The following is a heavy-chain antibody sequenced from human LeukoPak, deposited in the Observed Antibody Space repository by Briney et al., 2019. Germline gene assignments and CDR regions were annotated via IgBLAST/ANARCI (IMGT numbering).Heavy chain of an antibody. D-gene: IGHD6-13*01. CDR1: GYSISSGYY. J-gene: IGHJ4*02. Sequence: SETLSLTCTVSGYSISSGYYWGWIRQPPGKGLEWIGSIYHSGSTYYNPSLKSRVTISVDTSKNQFSLKLSSVTAADTAVYYCARRSGWYFWGQGTLVTVSS. CDR2: IYHSGST. V-gene: IGHV4-38-2*02. CDR3: ARRSGWYF.